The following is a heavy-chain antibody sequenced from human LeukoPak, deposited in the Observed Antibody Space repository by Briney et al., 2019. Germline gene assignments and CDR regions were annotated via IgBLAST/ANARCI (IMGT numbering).Heavy chain of an antibody. J-gene: IGHJ4*02. Sequence: ASVKVSCKASGGTFSSYAISWVRQAPGQGLEWMGGIIPIFGTANYAQKFQGRVTITADESTSTAYMELSSLRSEDTAVYYCARYNWNDRGRSPFDYWGQGTLVTVSS. CDR3: ARYNWNDRGRSPFDY. CDR1: GGTFSSYA. CDR2: IIPIFGTA. V-gene: IGHV1-69*13. D-gene: IGHD1-1*01.